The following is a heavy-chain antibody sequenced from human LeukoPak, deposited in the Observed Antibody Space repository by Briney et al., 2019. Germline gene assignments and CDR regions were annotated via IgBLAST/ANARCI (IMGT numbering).Heavy chain of an antibody. Sequence: PGGSLRLSCAASGFTFSNAWMSWVRQAPGKGLEWVGRIKSKTDGGTTDNAAPVKGRFTISRDDSKNTLYLQMNSLKTEDTAVYYCTTLYYYDSSGYRYWGQGTLVTVSS. D-gene: IGHD3-22*01. J-gene: IGHJ4*02. CDR2: IKSKTDGGTT. CDR1: GFTFSNAW. V-gene: IGHV3-15*01. CDR3: TTLYYYDSSGYRY.